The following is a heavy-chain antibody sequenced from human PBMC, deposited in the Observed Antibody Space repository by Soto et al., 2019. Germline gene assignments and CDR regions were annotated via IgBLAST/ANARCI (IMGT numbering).Heavy chain of an antibody. CDR2: IYYSGST. D-gene: IGHD2-15*01. Sequence: QVQLQESGPGLVKPSETLSLTCTVSGGSISSYYWSWIRQPPGKGLEGIGYIYYSGSTNYNPSLKSRVTISVDTSKNQFSLKLSSVTAADTAVYYCARDRGYCSGGSCYSVYYFDYWGQGTLVTVSS. J-gene: IGHJ4*02. V-gene: IGHV4-59*01. CDR3: ARDRGYCSGGSCYSVYYFDY. CDR1: GGSISSYY.